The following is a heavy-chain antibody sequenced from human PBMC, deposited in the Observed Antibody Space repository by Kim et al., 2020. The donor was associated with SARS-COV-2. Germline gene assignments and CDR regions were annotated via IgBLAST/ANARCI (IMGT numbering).Heavy chain of an antibody. J-gene: IGHJ4*01. Sequence: SETLSLTCAVSGGSFSGYNWSWIRQPPGKGMELIGEIHHSESTNHNHSPKIRVTISVATSTNQFSLNLNFVTAADTAMYFCECGPTRRGQSDY. V-gene: IGHV4-34*01. CDR1: GGSFSGYN. D-gene: IGHD6-6*01. CDR2: IHHSEST. CDR3: ECGPTRRGQSDY.